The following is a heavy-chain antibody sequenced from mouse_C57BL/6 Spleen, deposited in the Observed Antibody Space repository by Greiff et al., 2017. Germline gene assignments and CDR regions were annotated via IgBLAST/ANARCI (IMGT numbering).Heavy chain of an antibody. D-gene: IGHD4-1*01. J-gene: IGHJ2*01. CDR1: GYTFTSYW. CDR2: INPSSGYT. CDR3: ARYEDWDGGYFDY. Sequence: QVQLQQSGAELAKPGASVKLSCKASGYTFTSYWMHWVKQRPGQGLEWIGYINPSSGYTKYNQKFKDKATLTADNSSSTAYMQLSSLTYEDYAVYYCARYEDWDGGYFDYWGQGTTLTVSS. V-gene: IGHV1-7*01.